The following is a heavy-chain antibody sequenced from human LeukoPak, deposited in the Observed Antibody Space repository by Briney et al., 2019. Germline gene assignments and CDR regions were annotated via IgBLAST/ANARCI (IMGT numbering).Heavy chain of an antibody. D-gene: IGHD2-2*01. CDR3: ARDPGLVPAPTIDAFDI. V-gene: IGHV4-4*07. J-gene: IGHJ3*02. CDR1: GASISSYY. CDR2: MSTSGST. Sequence: SETLSLTCTVSGASISSYYWSWIRQPAGKGLEWIGRMSTSGSTTYNPSLKSRVTMSVDTSKNQFSLRLTSVTAADTAVYYCARDPGLVPAPTIDAFDIWGQGTMVTVSS.